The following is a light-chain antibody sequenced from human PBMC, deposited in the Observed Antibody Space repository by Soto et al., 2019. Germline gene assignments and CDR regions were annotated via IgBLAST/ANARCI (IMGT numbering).Light chain of an antibody. CDR3: CSYAGSYSYV. V-gene: IGLV2-11*01. Sequence: QSVLTQPRSVSGSPGQSVTISCTGTSSDVGGYNYVSWYQEQPGKAPKLMIYDVSKRPSGVPDRFSGSRSGNTASLTIYGIKAEDEADYYCCSYAGSYSYVFGTGTKV. J-gene: IGLJ1*01. CDR1: SSDVGGYNY. CDR2: DVS.